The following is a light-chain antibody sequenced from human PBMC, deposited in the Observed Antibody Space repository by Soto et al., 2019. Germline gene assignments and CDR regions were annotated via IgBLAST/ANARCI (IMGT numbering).Light chain of an antibody. CDR2: GAS. CDR1: QSVSSSY. CDR3: QQYGSSPYT. Sequence: DIVLTQSPGTLSLSPGERATLSCRASQSVSSSYLAWYQQKPGQAPRPLIYGASSRATGIPDRFSGSGSGTDFTLTISRLEPEDFAVYYCQQYGSSPYTFGQGTKLEIK. J-gene: IGKJ2*01. V-gene: IGKV3-20*01.